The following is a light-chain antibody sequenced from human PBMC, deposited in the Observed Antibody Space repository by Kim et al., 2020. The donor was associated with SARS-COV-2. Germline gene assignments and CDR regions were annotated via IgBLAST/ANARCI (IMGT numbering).Light chain of an antibody. V-gene: IGLV3-19*01. Sequence: SSELTQDPAVSVALGQTVRITCQGDSLRSYYASWYQQKPGQAPVLVIYGKNNRPSGIPDRFSGSSSGNIASLTITGAQAEDEADYYCNSRDSSGNHHVVF. CDR3: NSRDSSGNHHVV. CDR2: GKN. J-gene: IGLJ2*01. CDR1: SLRSYY.